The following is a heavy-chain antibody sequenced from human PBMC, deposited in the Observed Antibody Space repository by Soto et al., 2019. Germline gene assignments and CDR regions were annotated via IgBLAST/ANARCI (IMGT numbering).Heavy chain of an antibody. V-gene: IGHV1-69*01. CDR1: GGTFTSYA. Sequence: QVHLVQSGAEVRKPGSSVKVSCTPSGGTFTSYAITWVRQAPGQGLQWMGGIIPGFDTTYYAQKFQGRVTITADESTNSAYMELRSLRSEDTAVYYCARDQGLFVHTGMVIDYYGMDVWGPGTTVTVSS. CDR2: IIPGFDTT. CDR3: ARDQGLFVHTGMVIDYYGMDV. D-gene: IGHD5-18*01. J-gene: IGHJ6*02.